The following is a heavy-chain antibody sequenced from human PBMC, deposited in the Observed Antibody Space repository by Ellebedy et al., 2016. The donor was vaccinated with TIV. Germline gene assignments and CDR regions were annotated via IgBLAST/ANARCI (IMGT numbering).Heavy chain of an antibody. Sequence: GESLKIPCTASGFTFGDYAMSWVRQAPGKGLEWVSAISGSGGSTYYADSVKGRFTISRDNSKNSLYLQMNSLRAEDTAVYYCARDPAYPDYWGQGTLVAVSS. CDR2: ISGSGGST. CDR3: ARDPAYPDY. D-gene: IGHD3-16*01. J-gene: IGHJ4*02. CDR1: GFTFGDYA. V-gene: IGHV3-23*01.